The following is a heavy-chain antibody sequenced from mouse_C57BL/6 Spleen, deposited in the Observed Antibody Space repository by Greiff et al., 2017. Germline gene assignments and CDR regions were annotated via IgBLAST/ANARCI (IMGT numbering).Heavy chain of an antibody. CDR2: IDPEDGET. D-gene: IGHD3-2*02. V-gene: IGHV14-2*01. J-gene: IGHJ3*01. CDR3: ARTGSGAWFAY. CDR1: GFNIKDYY. Sequence: VQLKESGAELVKPGASVKLSCTASGFNIKDYYMHWVKQRPEQGLEWIGRIDPEDGETKYAPKFQGKATITADTSSNTAYLQLSSLTSEDTAVDYGARTGSGAWFAYWGQGTLVTVSA.